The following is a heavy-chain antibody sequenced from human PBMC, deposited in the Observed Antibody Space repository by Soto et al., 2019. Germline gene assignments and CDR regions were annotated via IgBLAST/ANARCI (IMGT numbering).Heavy chain of an antibody. CDR3: ASRDPGTSVDY. V-gene: IGHV4-4*02. CDR1: GGSFTSNNW. Sequence: SETLSLTCAVSGGSFTSNNWWTWVRQPPGQGLEWIGEIYRTGSTNYNPSLKSRVTISLDKSENQFSLKVTSLTAADTAVYYRASRDPGTSVDYWGQGTLVTVSS. D-gene: IGHD1-7*01. CDR2: IYRTGST. J-gene: IGHJ4*02.